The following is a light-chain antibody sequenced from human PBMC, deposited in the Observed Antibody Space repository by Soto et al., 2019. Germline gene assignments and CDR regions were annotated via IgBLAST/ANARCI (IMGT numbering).Light chain of an antibody. CDR2: WAS. CDR1: QSVLYSSNNKNY. CDR3: QQYYSTPLT. J-gene: IGKJ4*01. V-gene: IGKV4-1*01. Sequence: DIVMTQSPDSLAVSLGERATINCKSSQSVLYSSNNKNYLAWYQQKPGQPPKLLIYWASTRESGVPDRFSGSGSGTDLRLSLSSLQAEDVAVYYCQQYYSTPLTFGGGTKVEIK.